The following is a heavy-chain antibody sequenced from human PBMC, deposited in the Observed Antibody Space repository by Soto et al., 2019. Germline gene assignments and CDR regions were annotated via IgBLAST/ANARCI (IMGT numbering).Heavy chain of an antibody. V-gene: IGHV1-46*01. Sequence: GASVKVSCKASGYTFTSSYMHWVRQAPGQGLEWMGIINPSGGSTSCAQKFQGRVTMTSDTSTSTVYMELSSLRSEDTAVYYCASASGWYGGYGMGVWGQGTTVTVS. D-gene: IGHD6-19*01. CDR3: ASASGWYGGYGMGV. J-gene: IGHJ6*02. CDR1: GYTFTSSY. CDR2: INPSGGST.